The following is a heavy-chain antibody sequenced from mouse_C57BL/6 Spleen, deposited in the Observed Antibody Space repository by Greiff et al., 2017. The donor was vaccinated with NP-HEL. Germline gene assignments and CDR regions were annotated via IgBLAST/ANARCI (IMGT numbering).Heavy chain of an antibody. CDR3: ARSSYYHYFDY. V-gene: IGHV1-55*01. D-gene: IGHD1-1*01. J-gene: IGHJ2*01. CDR2: IYPGSGST. CDR1: GYTFTSYW. Sequence: QVQLKQPGAELVKPGASVKMSCKASGYTFTSYWITWVKQRPGQGLEWIGDIYPGSGSTNYNEKFKSKATLTVDTSSSTAYMQLRRLSSVYSAVYYCARSSYYHYFDYWGQGTTLTVSS.